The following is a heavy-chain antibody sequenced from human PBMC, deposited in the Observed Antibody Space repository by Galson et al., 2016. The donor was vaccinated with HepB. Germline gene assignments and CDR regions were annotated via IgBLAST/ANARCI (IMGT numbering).Heavy chain of an antibody. CDR1: GFTFSNYA. V-gene: IGHV3-33*01. CDR3: TRDVRSSYFDL. CDR2: IWYDGSKQ. Sequence: SLRLSCAASGFTFSNYAMHWVRQAPGMGLEWVALIWYDGSKQYYADSVKGRFTISRDNSKNTLSLQMSSLTVGDTAVYYCTRDVRSSYFDLWGRGTLVTVSS. J-gene: IGHJ2*01.